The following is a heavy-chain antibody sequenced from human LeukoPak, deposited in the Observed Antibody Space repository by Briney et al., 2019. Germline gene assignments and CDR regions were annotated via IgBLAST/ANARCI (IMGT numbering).Heavy chain of an antibody. J-gene: IGHJ5*02. CDR3: ARVRQQWLVRGNWFDP. CDR2: INHSGST. CDR1: GGSLSTHH. D-gene: IGHD6-19*01. Sequence: PSETLSLTCVVSGGSLSTHHWSWIRQPPGKGLEWIGEINHSGSTNYNPSLKSRVTISVDTSKNQFSLKLSSVTAADTAVYYCARVRQQWLVRGNWFDPWGQGTLVTVSS. V-gene: IGHV4-34*01.